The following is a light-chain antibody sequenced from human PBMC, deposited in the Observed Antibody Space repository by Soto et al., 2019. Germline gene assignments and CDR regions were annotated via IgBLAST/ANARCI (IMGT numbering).Light chain of an antibody. CDR3: QQTSSTPT. CDR1: QSIRSY. CDR2: AAS. Sequence: DIQLTQSPSSLSASVGDRVTITCRASQSIRSYLNWYQQKPGKAPKLLIYAASSLQTGVSSRVSGSGSGTDFTLTISNLQPEDFATYYCQQTSSTPTFGGGTKVEIK. V-gene: IGKV1-39*01. J-gene: IGKJ4*01.